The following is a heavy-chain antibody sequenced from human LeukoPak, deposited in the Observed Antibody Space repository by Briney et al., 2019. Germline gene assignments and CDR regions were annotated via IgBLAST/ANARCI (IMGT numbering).Heavy chain of an antibody. J-gene: IGHJ4*02. Sequence: PGGSLRLSCVASGFPFSSYWMTWVRQAPGKGLEWIGYISYSGSINYNPSLKSRVTISVATSKNQFSLQLSSVTAADTAVYYCARVPRGHSSGYYFDYWGQGTLVTVSS. CDR3: ARVPRGHSSGYYFDY. V-gene: IGHV4-59*01. CDR2: ISYSGSI. D-gene: IGHD5-18*01. CDR1: GFPFSSYW.